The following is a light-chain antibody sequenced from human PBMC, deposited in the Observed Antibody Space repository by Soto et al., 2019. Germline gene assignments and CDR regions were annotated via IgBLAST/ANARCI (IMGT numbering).Light chain of an antibody. CDR1: SSDVGGFNY. CDR2: EVS. V-gene: IGLV2-14*01. CDR3: SSYTSSSTYV. Sequence: QSALTHPASVSGSLGQSITISCTGTSSDVGGFNYVSWYQQHPGKAPKLMIYEVSNRPSGVSNRFSGSKSGNTASLTISGLQAEDEADYYCSSYTSSSTYVFGSGTKLTVL. J-gene: IGLJ1*01.